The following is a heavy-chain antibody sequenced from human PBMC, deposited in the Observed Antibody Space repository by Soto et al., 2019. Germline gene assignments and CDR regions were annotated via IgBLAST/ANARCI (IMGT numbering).Heavy chain of an antibody. CDR3: ARGGYYDSSGSRDYHYYGMDV. J-gene: IGHJ6*02. CDR2: ISPYNDDT. D-gene: IGHD3-22*01. V-gene: IGHV1-18*01. Sequence: EASVKVSCKASGYTFSSYAISWVRQAPGQGLEWLGWISPYNDDTKYAQKLQGRVFMTTDTPTKTAHLDLRSLRSDDTAVYYCARGGYYDSSGSRDYHYYGMDVWGQGTTVTVSS. CDR1: GYTFSSYA.